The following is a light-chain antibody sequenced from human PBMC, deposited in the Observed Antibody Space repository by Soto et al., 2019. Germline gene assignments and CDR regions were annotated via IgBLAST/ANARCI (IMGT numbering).Light chain of an antibody. Sequence: QSVLTQPPSVSGAPGQRVTISCTGSSSNIGAGYDVHWYQLLPGTAPKLLIYANNNRPSGVPDRFSGSRSGTSASLAITGLQAEDEADYYCQSYDSRLSASVVFGGGTKLTVL. CDR2: ANN. CDR3: QSYDSRLSASVV. J-gene: IGLJ2*01. V-gene: IGLV1-40*01. CDR1: SSNIGAGYD.